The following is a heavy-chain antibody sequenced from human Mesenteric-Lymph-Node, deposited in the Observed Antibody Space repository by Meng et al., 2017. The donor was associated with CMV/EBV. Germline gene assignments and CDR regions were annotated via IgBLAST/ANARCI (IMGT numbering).Heavy chain of an antibody. J-gene: IGHJ5*02. Sequence: SGYTFTGYYIHWVRQAPGQGLEWMGWINPKNGDTKYAQKFQGRVTMTSDTSISTAYLDLGSLGSDDTAVYYCARSLVGATTLNYYDPWGQGTLVTVSS. D-gene: IGHD1-26*01. V-gene: IGHV1-2*02. CDR2: INPKNGDT. CDR1: GYTFTGYY. CDR3: ARSLVGATTLNYYDP.